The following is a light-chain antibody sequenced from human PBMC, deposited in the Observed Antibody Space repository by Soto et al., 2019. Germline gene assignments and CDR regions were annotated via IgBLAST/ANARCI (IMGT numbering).Light chain of an antibody. J-gene: IGKJ5*01. CDR1: QSVSSSY. V-gene: IGKV3D-20*02. Sequence: EIVLTQSPGTLSLSPGERATLSCRASQSVSSSYLAWYQQKPGQAPRLLIYGASNRATGIPARFSGRGSGTDFTLTISSLEPEDFAVYYCQQRSSAITFGQGTR. CDR3: QQRSSAIT. CDR2: GAS.